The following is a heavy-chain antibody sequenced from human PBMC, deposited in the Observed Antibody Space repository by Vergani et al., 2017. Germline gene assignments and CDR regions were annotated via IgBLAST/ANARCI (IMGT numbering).Heavy chain of an antibody. CDR2: INHSGST. V-gene: IGHV4-34*01. D-gene: IGHD5-12*01. Sequence: QVQLQQWGAGLLKPSETLSLTCAVYGGSFSGYYWSWIRQPPGKGLEWIGEINHSGSTNYNPSLKSRVTISVDTSKNQFSLKLNSVTAADTAVYYCARDLGGYGRVDYWGQGILVTVSS. J-gene: IGHJ4*02. CDR1: GGSFSGYY. CDR3: ARDLGGYGRVDY.